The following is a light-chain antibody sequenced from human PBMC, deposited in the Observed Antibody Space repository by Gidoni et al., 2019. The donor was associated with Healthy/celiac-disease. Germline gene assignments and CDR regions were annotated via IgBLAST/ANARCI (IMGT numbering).Light chain of an antibody. CDR1: ESVSSY. Sequence: ILLTQSPATLSLSPGERATLACRVSESVSSYLAWYQQKPGQPPRLLIYDASNRATGIPARFSGSGSGTDFTLTISSLEPEDFAVYYCQQRSNWPLCSFGQGTKLEIK. V-gene: IGKV3-11*01. J-gene: IGKJ2*04. CDR2: DAS. CDR3: QQRSNWPLCS.